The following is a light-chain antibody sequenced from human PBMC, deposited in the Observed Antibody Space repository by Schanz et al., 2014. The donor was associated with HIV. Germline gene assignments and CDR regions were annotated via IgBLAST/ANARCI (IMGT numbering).Light chain of an antibody. CDR1: SSDVGGSDS. CDR3: AGWDDSLKVWV. Sequence: QSVLTQPASVSGSLGQSVTISCTGTSSDVGGSDSVSWFQQNPGKAPRLLIYDVTNRPSGVSHRFSGSKSGNTASLTISGLQAEDEADYYCAGWDDSLKVWVFGGGTKLTVL. V-gene: IGLV2-14*03. J-gene: IGLJ3*02. CDR2: DVT.